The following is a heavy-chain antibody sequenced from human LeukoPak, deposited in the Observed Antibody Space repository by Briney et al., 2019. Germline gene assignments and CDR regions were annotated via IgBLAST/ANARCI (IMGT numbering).Heavy chain of an antibody. CDR3: AKDPLYAGYSSSWYGDYFDY. J-gene: IGHJ4*02. V-gene: IGHV3-30-3*01. CDR2: ISYDGSNK. D-gene: IGHD6-13*01. Sequence: GGSLRLSCAASGFTFSSYAMHWVRQAPGKGLEWVAVISYDGSNKYYADSVKGRSTISRDNAKNSLYLQMNSLRAEDTAVYYCAKDPLYAGYSSSWYGDYFDYWGQGTLVTVSS. CDR1: GFTFSSYA.